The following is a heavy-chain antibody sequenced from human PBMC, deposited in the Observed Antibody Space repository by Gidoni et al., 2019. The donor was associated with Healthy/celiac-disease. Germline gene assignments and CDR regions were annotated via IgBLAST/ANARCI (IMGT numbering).Heavy chain of an antibody. D-gene: IGHD5-12*01. CDR3: ATGIVATGDY. Sequence: QVQLQQWGAGLLKPSETLSLTCAVYGGSFSGYYWSWIRQPPGKGLEWIGEINHSGSTNYNPSLKSRVTISVDTSKNQFSLKLSSVTAADTAVYYCATGIVATGDYWGQGTLVTVSS. CDR2: INHSGST. CDR1: GGSFSGYY. J-gene: IGHJ4*02. V-gene: IGHV4-34*01.